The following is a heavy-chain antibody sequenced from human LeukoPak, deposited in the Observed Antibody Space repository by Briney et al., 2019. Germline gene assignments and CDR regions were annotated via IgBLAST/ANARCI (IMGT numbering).Heavy chain of an antibody. Sequence: GGSLRLSCAASGFKFSNHWMHWVRQSPGKGLVWVARINNDGSDTSHADSVEGRFTISRDNAENTLYLQMNSLRVEDTAMYFCARNNGGIDDWGQGTLVTVSS. V-gene: IGHV3-74*01. CDR2: INNDGSDT. J-gene: IGHJ4*02. CDR1: GFKFSNHW. CDR3: ARNNGGIDD. D-gene: IGHD1-14*01.